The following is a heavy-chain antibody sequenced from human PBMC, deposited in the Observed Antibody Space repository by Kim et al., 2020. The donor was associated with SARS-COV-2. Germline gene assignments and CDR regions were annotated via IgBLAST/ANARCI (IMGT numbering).Heavy chain of an antibody. J-gene: IGHJ4*02. D-gene: IGHD5-12*01. CDR2: IKQDGSEK. CDR1: GFTFSSYW. V-gene: IGHV3-7*01. CDR3: ARVGEYSGYDGFFDY. Sequence: GGSLRLSCAASGFTFSSYWMSWVRQAPGKGLEWVANIKQDGSEKYYVDSVKGRFTISGDNAKNSLYLQMNSLRAEDTAVYYCARVGEYSGYDGFFDYWGQGTLVTVSS.